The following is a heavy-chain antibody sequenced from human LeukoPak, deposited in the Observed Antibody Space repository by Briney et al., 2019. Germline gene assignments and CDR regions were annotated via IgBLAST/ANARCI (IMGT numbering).Heavy chain of an antibody. CDR1: GGSISSGGYY. CDR3: ASGGVGALFDP. CDR2: IYHSGST. V-gene: IGHV4-30-2*01. D-gene: IGHD1-26*01. J-gene: IGHJ5*02. Sequence: PSETLSLTCTVSGGSISSGGYYWSWIRQPPGKGLEWIGYIYHSGSTYYNPSLKSRVTISVDRSKNQFSLKLSSVTAADTAVYYCASGGVGALFDPWGQGTLVTVSS.